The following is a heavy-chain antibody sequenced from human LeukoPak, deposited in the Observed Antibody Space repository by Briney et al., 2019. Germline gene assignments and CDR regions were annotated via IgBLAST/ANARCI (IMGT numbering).Heavy chain of an antibody. J-gene: IGHJ4*02. Sequence: GGSLRLSCAGSGSTFNSYSLNWVRQAPGKGLEWVSSISSSSGYIYYADSVKGRFTISRDNAKNSLYLQMNSLRAEDPAVYYCASETTRYDSSGYSYWGQGPLVTVSS. CDR1: GSTFNSYS. V-gene: IGHV3-21*04. D-gene: IGHD3-22*01. CDR3: ASETTRYDSSGYSY. CDR2: ISSSSGYI.